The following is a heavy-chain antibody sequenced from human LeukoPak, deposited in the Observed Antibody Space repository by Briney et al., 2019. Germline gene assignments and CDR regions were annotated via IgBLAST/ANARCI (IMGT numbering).Heavy chain of an antibody. CDR1: GGSFSGYY. CDR3: ARGLVDWNYGYYYYYGMDV. D-gene: IGHD1-7*01. CDR2: INHSGST. J-gene: IGHJ6*02. Sequence: SETLSLTCAVYGGSFSGYYSSWIRQPPGKGLEWIGEINHSGSTNYNPSLKSRVTISVDTSKNQFSLKLSSVTAADTAVYYCARGLVDWNYGYYYYYGMDVWGQGTTVTVSS. V-gene: IGHV4-34*01.